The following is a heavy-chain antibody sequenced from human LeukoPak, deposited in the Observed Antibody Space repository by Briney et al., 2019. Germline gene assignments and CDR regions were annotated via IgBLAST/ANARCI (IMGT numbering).Heavy chain of an antibody. D-gene: IGHD2-2*01. CDR1: GGSISSSNW. CDR3: ASRRYCRSTSCSLYFDY. J-gene: IGHJ4*02. CDR2: IYHSGST. Sequence: SGTLSLTCAVSGGSISSSNWWSWVRQPPGKGLEWIGEIYHSGSTNYNPSLKSRVTISVDKSKNQFSLKLSSVTAADTAVYYCASRRYCRSTSCSLYFDYWGQGTLVTVSS. V-gene: IGHV4-4*02.